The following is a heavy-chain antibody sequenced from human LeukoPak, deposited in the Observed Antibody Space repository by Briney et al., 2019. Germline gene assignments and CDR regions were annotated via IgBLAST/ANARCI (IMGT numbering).Heavy chain of an antibody. CDR3: ARDEFVVVVAATGWFDP. D-gene: IGHD2-15*01. Sequence: PSETLSLTCTVSGGSISTSNYYWGWIRQPPGKGLEWIGNIFYSGSTYYSPSLKSRVTISLDTSRNQFSLKLTSVTAADTAVYYCARDEFVVVVAATGWFDPWGQGTLVTVSS. CDR1: GGSISTSNYY. J-gene: IGHJ5*02. CDR2: IFYSGST. V-gene: IGHV4-39*07.